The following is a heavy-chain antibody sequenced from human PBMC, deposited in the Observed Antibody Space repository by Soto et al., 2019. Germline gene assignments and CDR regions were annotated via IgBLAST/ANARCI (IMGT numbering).Heavy chain of an antibody. CDR3: ARVCTNGVCFDY. CDR2: IYYSGST. Sequence: SETLSLTCTVSGGSISSGGYYWSWIRQHPGKGLEWIRYIYYSGSTYYNPSLKSRVTISVDTSKNQFSLKLSSVTAADTAVYYCARVCTNGVCFDYCGQGTLVTVSS. CDR1: GGSISSGGYY. D-gene: IGHD2-8*01. J-gene: IGHJ4*02. V-gene: IGHV4-31*03.